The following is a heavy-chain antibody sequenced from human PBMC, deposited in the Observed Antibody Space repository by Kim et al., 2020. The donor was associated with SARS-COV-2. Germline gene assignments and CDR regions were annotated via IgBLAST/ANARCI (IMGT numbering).Heavy chain of an antibody. CDR2: IIPIFGTA. J-gene: IGHJ6*02. D-gene: IGHD2-15*01. V-gene: IGHV1-69*13. Sequence: SVKVSCKASGGTFSSYAISWVRQAPGQGLEWMGGIIPIFGTANYAQKFQGRVTITADESTSTAYMELSSLRSEDTAVYYCARGRYCSGGSCRGLGYYYYYYGMDVWGQGTTVTVSS. CDR1: GGTFSSYA. CDR3: ARGRYCSGGSCRGLGYYYYYYGMDV.